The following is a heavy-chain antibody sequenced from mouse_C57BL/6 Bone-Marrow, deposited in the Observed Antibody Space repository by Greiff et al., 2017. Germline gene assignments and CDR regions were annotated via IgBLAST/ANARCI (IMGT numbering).Heavy chain of an antibody. J-gene: IGHJ2*01. Sequence: EVQLVESGGGLVQPGGSMKLSCVASGFTFSNYWMNWVRQSPETGLEWVAQIRLKSDNYATHYAESVKGRFTISRDDSKSSVYLQMNNLRAEDTGIYYCTGYRSSLYFDYWGQGTTLTVSS. V-gene: IGHV6-3*01. CDR1: GFTFSNYW. D-gene: IGHD1-1*01. CDR3: TGYRSSLYFDY. CDR2: IRLKSDNYAT.